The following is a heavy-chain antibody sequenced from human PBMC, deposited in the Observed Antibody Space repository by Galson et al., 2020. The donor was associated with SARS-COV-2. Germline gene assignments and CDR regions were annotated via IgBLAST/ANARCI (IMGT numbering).Heavy chain of an antibody. CDR2: IKQDGSEK. CDR3: ARDLLAAAGTIYYYYGMDV. Sequence: GESLKISCAASGFTFSSYWMSWVRQAPGKGLEWVANIKQDGSEKYYVDSVKGRFTISRDNAKNSLYLQMNSLRADDTAVYYCARDLLAAAGTIYYYYGMDVWGQGTTVTVSS. CDR1: GFTFSSYW. J-gene: IGHJ6*02. V-gene: IGHV3-7*03. D-gene: IGHD6-13*01.